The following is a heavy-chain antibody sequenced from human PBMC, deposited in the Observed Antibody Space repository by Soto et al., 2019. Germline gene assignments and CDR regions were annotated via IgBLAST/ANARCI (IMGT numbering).Heavy chain of an antibody. J-gene: IGHJ6*02. CDR3: ARLSWFGDPGGDGMDV. CDR2: IYHSGST. V-gene: IGHV4-4*02. D-gene: IGHD3-10*01. CDR1: GGSIRSSNW. Sequence: PSETLSLTCPVSGGSIRSSNWSSWVRQPPGKGLEWIGEIYHSGSTNYNPSLMSRVTISVDKSKNQFSLKLSSVTAADTAVYYCARLSWFGDPGGDGMDVWGQGTTVSVCS.